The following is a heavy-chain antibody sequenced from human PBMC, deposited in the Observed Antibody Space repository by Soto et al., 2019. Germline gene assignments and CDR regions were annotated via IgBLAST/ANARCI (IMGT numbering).Heavy chain of an antibody. CDR2: IDHSGYT. V-gene: IGHV4-34*01. D-gene: IGHD3-3*01. CDR3: ARGQRFSDWFDP. J-gene: IGHJ5*02. Sequence: PSETLSLTCAVYGGSFSGYYWNWVRQPPGKGLEWIGEIDHSGYTNYNPSLKSRVTISVDTSKNQFSLRLTSVTAADTAVYYCARGQRFSDWFDPWGQGTLVTVSS. CDR1: GGSFSGYY.